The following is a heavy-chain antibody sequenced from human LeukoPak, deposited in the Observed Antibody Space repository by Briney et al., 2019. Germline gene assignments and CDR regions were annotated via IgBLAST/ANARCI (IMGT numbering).Heavy chain of an antibody. CDR2: ISSGGSDK. J-gene: IGHJ6*02. D-gene: IGHD6-13*01. CDR1: GFTFTNAW. CDR3: AKEVTIPAAGRKDYYYYGLDV. V-gene: IGHV3-30*18. Sequence: GGSLRLSCVDSGFTFTNAWMSWVRQAPGKGLEWVAVISSGGSDKYHAGSVKGRFTISRDNSKNTLYLRMDSLRAEDTAVYYCAKEVTIPAAGRKDYYYYGLDVWGQGTTVTVSS.